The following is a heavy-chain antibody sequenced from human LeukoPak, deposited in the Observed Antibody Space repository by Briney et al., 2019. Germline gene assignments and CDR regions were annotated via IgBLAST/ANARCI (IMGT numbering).Heavy chain of an antibody. D-gene: IGHD2-21*01. CDR2: VSGSGSNT. J-gene: IGHJ6*02. V-gene: IGHV3-23*01. Sequence: PGGSLRLSCAASGFTFNTYAMSWVRQGPGKGLVWVSGVSGSGSNTYYADSVKGRFTISRDNSKNTLYLEMNSLRAEDTAVYYCARDRCGDICFYGLDVWGQGTTVSVSS. CDR3: ARDRCGDICFYGLDV. CDR1: GFTFNTYA.